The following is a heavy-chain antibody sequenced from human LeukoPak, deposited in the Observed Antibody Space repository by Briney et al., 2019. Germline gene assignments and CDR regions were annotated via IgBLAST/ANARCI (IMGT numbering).Heavy chain of an antibody. Sequence: SETLSLTCTVSGGSISSYYWSWIRQPPGKGLEWIGYIYYSGSTNYNPSLKSRVTISVDTSKNQFSLNLNSVTAADTAVYYCAREKDYYDSSGYFDYWGQGTLVTVSS. CDR2: IYYSGST. J-gene: IGHJ4*02. CDR3: AREKDYYDSSGYFDY. D-gene: IGHD3-22*01. CDR1: GGSISSYY. V-gene: IGHV4-59*01.